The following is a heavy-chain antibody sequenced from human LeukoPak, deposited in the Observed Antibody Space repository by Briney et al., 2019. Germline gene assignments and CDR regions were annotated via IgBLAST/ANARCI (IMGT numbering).Heavy chain of an antibody. CDR1: GFTFSGSA. CDR3: TYDFWSAYEVDP. D-gene: IGHD3-3*01. V-gene: IGHV3-73*01. Sequence: GGSLRLSCTASGFTFSGSALHWVRGASGKGLEWVGRIKSKTNNYATAYTESVEGRFTISRDDSKNTAYLQMNSLKTEDTAVYYCTYDFWSAYEVDPWGQGTLVTVSS. CDR2: IKSKTNNYAT. J-gene: IGHJ5*02.